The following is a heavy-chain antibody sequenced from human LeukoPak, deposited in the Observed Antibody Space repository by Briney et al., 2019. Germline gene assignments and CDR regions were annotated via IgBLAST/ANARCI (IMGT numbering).Heavy chain of an antibody. D-gene: IGHD3-22*01. Sequence: ASVKVSCKASGYTFTSYDINWVRQATGQGLEWMGWMNPNSGNTGYAQKLQGRVTMTRNTSISTAYMELSSLRSEDTAVYYCATPLIVGEAPWGQGTLVTVSS. CDR1: GYTFTSYD. V-gene: IGHV1-8*01. CDR2: MNPNSGNT. CDR3: ATPLIVGEAP. J-gene: IGHJ4*02.